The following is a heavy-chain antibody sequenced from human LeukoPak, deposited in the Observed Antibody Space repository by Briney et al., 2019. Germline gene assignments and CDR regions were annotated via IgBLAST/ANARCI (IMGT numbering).Heavy chain of an antibody. J-gene: IGHJ3*01. CDR1: GYTFTDYY. Sequence: ASVNVSCKTSGYTFTDYYMQWVRQAPGQGLEWMGWINPISGGTNYAQNFQARVTMTRDTSINTAYMELSSLTSDDTAVYYCARPISGPLSFWAFDVWGQGTMVTVSS. V-gene: IGHV1-2*02. CDR2: INPISGGT. D-gene: IGHD3-10*01. CDR3: ARPISGPLSFWAFDV.